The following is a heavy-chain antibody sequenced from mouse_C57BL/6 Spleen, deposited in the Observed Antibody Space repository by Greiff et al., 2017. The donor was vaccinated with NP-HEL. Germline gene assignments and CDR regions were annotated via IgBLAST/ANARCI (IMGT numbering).Heavy chain of an antibody. V-gene: IGHV5-6*01. CDR2: ISSGGSYT. J-gene: IGHJ3*01. CDR1: GFTFSSYG. D-gene: IGHD1-1*01. Sequence: EVKLMESGGDLVKPGGSLKLSCAASGFTFSSYGMSWVRQTPDKRLEWVATISSGGSYTYYPDSVKGRFTISRDNAKNTLYLQMSSLKSEDTAMYYCATPVVATPAWFAYWGQGTLVTVSA. CDR3: ATPVVATPAWFAY.